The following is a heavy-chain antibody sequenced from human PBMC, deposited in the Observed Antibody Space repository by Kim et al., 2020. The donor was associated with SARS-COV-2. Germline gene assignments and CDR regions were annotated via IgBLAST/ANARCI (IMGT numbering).Heavy chain of an antibody. D-gene: IGHD6-19*01. CDR3: ARDGSGWLGGWSYYYGMDV. CDR1: GYTFTSYD. J-gene: IGHJ6*02. Sequence: ASVKVSCKASGYTFTSYDINWVRQATGQGLEWMGWMNPNSGNTGYAQKFQGRVTMTRNTSISTAYMELSSLRSEDTAVYYCARDGSGWLGGWSYYYGMDVWGQGTTVTVSS. CDR2: MNPNSGNT. V-gene: IGHV1-8*01.